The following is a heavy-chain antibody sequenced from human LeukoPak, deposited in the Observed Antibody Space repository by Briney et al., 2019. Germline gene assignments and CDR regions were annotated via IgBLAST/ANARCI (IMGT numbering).Heavy chain of an antibody. J-gene: IGHJ4*02. CDR1: GFTFSSYG. CDR2: IWYDGSNK. CDR3: AKCSTYYYDSSGYYYFDY. V-gene: IGHV3-33*06. D-gene: IGHD3-22*01. Sequence: PGRSLRLSCAASGFTFSSYGMHWVRQAPGKGLEWVAVIWYDGSNKYYADSEKGRFTISRDNSKNTLYLQMNSLRAEDTAVYYCAKCSTYYYDSSGYYYFDYWGQGTLVTVSS.